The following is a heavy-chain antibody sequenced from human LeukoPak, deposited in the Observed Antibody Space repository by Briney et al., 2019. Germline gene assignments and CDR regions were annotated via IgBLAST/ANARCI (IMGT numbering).Heavy chain of an antibody. CDR1: GFNFSEFW. Sequence: GGSLRLSCVASGFTSGFNFSEFWMSWVRQAPGKGLDWVASIKEDGSEKYSLDSVEGRFTISRDNAKNSLYLQMNSLRAEDTALYYCARGYCSGGSCPPHFDYWGQGTLVTVSS. V-gene: IGHV3-7*03. CDR3: ARGYCSGGSCPPHFDY. J-gene: IGHJ4*02. CDR2: IKEDGSEK. D-gene: IGHD2-15*01.